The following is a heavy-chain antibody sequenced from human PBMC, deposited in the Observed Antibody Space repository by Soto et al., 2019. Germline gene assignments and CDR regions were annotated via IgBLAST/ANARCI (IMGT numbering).Heavy chain of an antibody. CDR3: ARDLGYYDSSGYSSAFDI. V-gene: IGHV4-31*03. Sequence: SETLSLTCTVSGGSISSGGYYWSWIRQHPGKGLEWIGYIYYSGSTYYNPSLKSRVTISVDTSKNQFSLKLSSVTAADTAVYYCARDLGYYDSSGYSSAFDIWGQGTMVTVSS. J-gene: IGHJ3*02. CDR2: IYYSGST. D-gene: IGHD3-22*01. CDR1: GGSISSGGYY.